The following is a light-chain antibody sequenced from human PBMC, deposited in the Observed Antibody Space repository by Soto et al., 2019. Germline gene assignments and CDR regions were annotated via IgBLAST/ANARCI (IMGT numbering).Light chain of an antibody. CDR3: QVYNTSPWT. Sequence: EIVLTQSPGTLSLSPGERATLSCRASQSVGSTYLAWYQQKPGQAPRLLIYDASNRATGIPARFSGSGSETDFTLTITRLEPEDFAIYYCQVYNTSPWTFGQGTKVDIK. CDR2: DAS. V-gene: IGKV3-20*01. CDR1: QSVGSTY. J-gene: IGKJ1*01.